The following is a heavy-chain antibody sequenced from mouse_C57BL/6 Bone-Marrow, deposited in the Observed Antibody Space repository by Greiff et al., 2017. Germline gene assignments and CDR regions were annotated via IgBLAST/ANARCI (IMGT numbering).Heavy chain of an antibody. CDR3: ARDDSSYWYFDV. Sequence: EVKLVESEGGLVQPGSSMKLSCTASGFTFSDYYMAWVRQVPEKGLEWVANINYDGSSTYYLDSLKSRFIISRDNAKNILYLQMSSLKSEDTATYYCARDDSSYWYFDVWGTGTTVTVSS. D-gene: IGHD1-1*01. CDR2: INYDGSST. CDR1: GFTFSDYY. V-gene: IGHV5-16*01. J-gene: IGHJ1*03.